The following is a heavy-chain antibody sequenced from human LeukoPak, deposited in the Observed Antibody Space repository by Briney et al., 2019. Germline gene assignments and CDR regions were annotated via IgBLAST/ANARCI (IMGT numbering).Heavy chain of an antibody. CDR3: ARDRHGYYFDY. D-gene: IGHD6-25*01. J-gene: IGHJ4*02. V-gene: IGHV3-74*01. CDR1: GFTFSSYW. Sequence: PGGSLRLSCAASGFTFSSYWMHWVRQAPGKGLVWVSRINTDGSSTSYADSVKGRFTISRDNAKNTLYLQMNSLRAEDTAVYYCARDRHGYYFDYWGQGTLVTVSS. CDR2: INTDGSST.